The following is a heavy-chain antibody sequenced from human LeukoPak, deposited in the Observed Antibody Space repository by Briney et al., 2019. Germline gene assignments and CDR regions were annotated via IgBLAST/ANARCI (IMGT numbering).Heavy chain of an antibody. CDR2: IGGDGRT. CDR3: AKDLSWWAAVDF. CDR1: GFTVSTNA. D-gene: IGHD2-15*01. J-gene: IGHJ4*02. V-gene: IGHV3-23*01. Sequence: GGSLRLSCAASGFTVSTNAMSWVHQAPGRGLEWVSGIGGDGRTHYADSVRGRFSIYRDNSKNTVYLQMNSLRVDDTAVYYCAKDLSWWAAVDFWGQGVLVTVSS.